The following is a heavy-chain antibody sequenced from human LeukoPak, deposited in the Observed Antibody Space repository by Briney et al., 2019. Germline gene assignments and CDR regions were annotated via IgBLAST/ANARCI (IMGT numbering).Heavy chain of an antibody. Sequence: PGGSLRLSCAASGFTFSNYWMHWVRQVPGKGLVWVSRINNDGSGTTYADSVKGRFTISRDNAKNTLYLQMNSLRVVDTAVYYCTSLYLTDVWGKGTTVTVSS. D-gene: IGHD2-2*02. V-gene: IGHV3-74*01. CDR2: INNDGSGT. CDR1: GFTFSNYW. CDR3: TSLYLTDV. J-gene: IGHJ6*04.